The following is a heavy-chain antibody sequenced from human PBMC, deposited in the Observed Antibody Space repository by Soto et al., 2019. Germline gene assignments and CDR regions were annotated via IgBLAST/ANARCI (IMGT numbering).Heavy chain of an antibody. Sequence: PSVIQPHTWSVSGFSVITYGFNLIRQTTGKGLEWIGRIDNSGSTNYNPSLKSRITMSADTSRNQFSLKLNSVTAADTAVYYRARGGQDFWSTPFDYWGQGALVTVSS. J-gene: IGHJ4*02. CDR2: IDNSGST. CDR3: ARGGQDFWSTPFDY. CDR1: GFSVITYG. V-gene: IGHV4-4*07. D-gene: IGHD3-3*01.